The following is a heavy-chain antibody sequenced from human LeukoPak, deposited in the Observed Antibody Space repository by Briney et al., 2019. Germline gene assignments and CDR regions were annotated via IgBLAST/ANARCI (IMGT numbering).Heavy chain of an antibody. Sequence: ASVKVSCEASRYSFTGYPMYCVRQAPGQGLEWMGWINPNSGGTNYAQKFQGRVTMTSDTSISTAYMHLNRLTSDDTAVYYCARSPNGSPYSTYYSMDVWGKGTTVTVSS. V-gene: IGHV1-2*02. CDR2: INPNSGGT. CDR3: ARSPNGSPYSTYYSMDV. J-gene: IGHJ6*03. D-gene: IGHD2-15*01. CDR1: RYSFTGYP.